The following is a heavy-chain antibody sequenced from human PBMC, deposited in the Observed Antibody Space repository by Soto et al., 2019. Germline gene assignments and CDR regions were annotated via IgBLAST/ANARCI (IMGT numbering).Heavy chain of an antibody. CDR1: GYTFTSYG. CDR2: ISAYNGNT. V-gene: IGHV1-18*04. Sequence: GASVKVSCKASGYTFTSYGISWVRQAPGQGLEWMGWISAYNGNTNYAQKLQGRVTMTTDTSTSTAYMELRSLRSDDTAVYYCARDRGVYCSGGSCYSGDAFDICGQGTMVTVSS. CDR3: ARDRGVYCSGGSCYSGDAFDI. J-gene: IGHJ3*02. D-gene: IGHD2-15*01.